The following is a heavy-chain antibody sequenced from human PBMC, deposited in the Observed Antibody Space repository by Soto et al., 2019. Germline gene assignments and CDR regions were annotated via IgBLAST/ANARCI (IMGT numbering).Heavy chain of an antibody. CDR2: ISSSGSYT. CDR1: GFTFSDYY. CDR3: ARTYCGGDCYPTPGYYGMDV. V-gene: IGHV3-11*06. Sequence: GESLKISCAASGFTFSDYYMTWIRQAPGKGLEWVSYISSSGSYTNYTDSVKGRFTIYRDNAKNSLYLQMNSLRAEDTAVYYCARTYCGGDCYPTPGYYGMDVWGQGTTVTVSS. J-gene: IGHJ6*02. D-gene: IGHD2-21*02.